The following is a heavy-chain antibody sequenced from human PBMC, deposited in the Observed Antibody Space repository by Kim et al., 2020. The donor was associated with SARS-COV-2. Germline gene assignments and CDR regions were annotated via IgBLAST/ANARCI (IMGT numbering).Heavy chain of an antibody. D-gene: IGHD3-10*01. CDR2: IRSKANSYAT. Sequence: GGSLRLSCAASGFTFSGSAMHWVRQASGKGLEWVGRIRSKANSYATAYAASVKGRFTISRDDSKNTAYLQMNSLKTEDTAVYYCTRRYYGSGSSEDSDYWGQGTLVTVSS. V-gene: IGHV3-73*01. CDR1: GFTFSGSA. J-gene: IGHJ4*02. CDR3: TRRYYGSGSSEDSDY.